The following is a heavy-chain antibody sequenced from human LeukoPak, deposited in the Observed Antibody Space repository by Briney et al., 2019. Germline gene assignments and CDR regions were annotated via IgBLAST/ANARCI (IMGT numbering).Heavy chain of an antibody. CDR3: ARTTRSWYEDNDAFDI. CDR1: AYSFTIYT. V-gene: IGHV1-3*01. D-gene: IGHD6-13*01. Sequence: GASVKVSCKASAYSFTIYTIHWVRQAPGQRLEWMGWINAGNGNRRYSQNFQGRITITRDTSATTAYMELSSLRPEDTAVYYCARTTRSWYEDNDAFDIWGQGTTVTVPS. CDR2: INAGNGNR. J-gene: IGHJ3*02.